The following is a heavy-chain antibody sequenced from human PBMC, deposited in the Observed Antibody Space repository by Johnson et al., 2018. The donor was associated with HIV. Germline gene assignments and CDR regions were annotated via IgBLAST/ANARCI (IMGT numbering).Heavy chain of an antibody. V-gene: IGHV3-30*14. Sequence: QVQLVESGGGVVQPGRSLRLSCAASEFTFSNYAMHWVRQAPGKGLEWVAVVPDDGDNKYYADSVKGRFTISRDNSKNTLYLQMGSLRAEDMAVYYCARNRGDSPPDAFDIWGQGTMVTVSS. D-gene: IGHD3-10*01. CDR3: ARNRGDSPPDAFDI. CDR2: VPDDGDNK. CDR1: EFTFSNYA. J-gene: IGHJ3*02.